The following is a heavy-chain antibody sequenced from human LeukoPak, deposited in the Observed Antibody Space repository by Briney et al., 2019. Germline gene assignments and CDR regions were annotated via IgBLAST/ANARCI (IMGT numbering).Heavy chain of an antibody. CDR1: GGSFSGYY. J-gene: IGHJ4*02. CDR2: INHSGST. Sequence: SETLSLTCAVYGGSFSGYYWSWIRQPPGKGLEWIGEINHSGSTNYNPSLKSRVTISVDTSKNQFSLKLSSVTAADTAVYYCASRYDSSGYYFDYCGQGTLVTVSS. D-gene: IGHD3-22*01. CDR3: ASRYDSSGYYFDY. V-gene: IGHV4-34*01.